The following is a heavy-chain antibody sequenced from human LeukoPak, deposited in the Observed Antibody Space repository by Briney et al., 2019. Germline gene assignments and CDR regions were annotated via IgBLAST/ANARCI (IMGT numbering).Heavy chain of an antibody. CDR3: ARRGRYCSSTSCHIKFNWFDP. D-gene: IGHD2-2*01. CDR1: GYTFTSYA. J-gene: IGHJ5*02. Sequence: GASVKVSCKASGYTFTSYAINWVRQATGQGLEWMGWMNPNSGNTGYAQKFQGRVTMTRNTSISTAYMELSSLRSEDTAVYYCARRGRYCSSTSCHIKFNWFDPWGQGTLVTVSS. CDR2: MNPNSGNT. V-gene: IGHV1-8*01.